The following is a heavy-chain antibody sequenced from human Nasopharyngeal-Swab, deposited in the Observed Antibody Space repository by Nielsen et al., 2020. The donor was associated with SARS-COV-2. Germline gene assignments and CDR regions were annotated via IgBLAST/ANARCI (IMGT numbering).Heavy chain of an antibody. V-gene: IGHV1-58*02. CDR2: IVVGSGNT. CDR3: AAASYSSSLFYYYYGMDV. J-gene: IGHJ6*02. D-gene: IGHD6-6*01. Sequence: SVKVSCKASGFTFTSSAMQWVRQARGQRLEWIGWIVVGSGNTNYAQKFQERVTITRDMSTGTAYMELSSLRSEDTAVYYCAAASYSSSLFYYYYGMDVWGQGTTVTVSS. CDR1: GFTFTSSA.